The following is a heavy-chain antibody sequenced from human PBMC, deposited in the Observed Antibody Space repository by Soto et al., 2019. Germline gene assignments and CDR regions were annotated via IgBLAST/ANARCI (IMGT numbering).Heavy chain of an antibody. CDR2: ISSSSSYI. CDR1: GFTFSSYS. D-gene: IGHD6-6*01. CDR3: ARDGASIAARRYYYYGMDV. Sequence: GGSLRLSCAASGFTFSSYSMNWVRQAPGKGLEWVSSISSSSSYIYYADSVKGRFTISRDNAKNSLYLQMNSLRAKDTAVYYCARDGASIAARRYYYYGMDVWGQGTTVTVSS. V-gene: IGHV3-21*01. J-gene: IGHJ6*02.